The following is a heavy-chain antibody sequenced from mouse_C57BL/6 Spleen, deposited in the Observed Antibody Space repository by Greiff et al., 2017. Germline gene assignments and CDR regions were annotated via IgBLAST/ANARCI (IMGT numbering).Heavy chain of an antibody. CDR1: GYAFSSSW. Sequence: SGPELVKPGASVKISCKASGYAFSSSWMNWVKQRPGKGLEWIGRIYPGDGDTNYNGKFKGKATLTADKSSSTAYMQLSSLTSEDSAVYFCARGSSYAYFDGWGTGTTVTVSS. J-gene: IGHJ1*03. CDR2: IYPGDGDT. D-gene: IGHD1-1*01. CDR3: ARGSSYAYFDG. V-gene: IGHV1-82*01.